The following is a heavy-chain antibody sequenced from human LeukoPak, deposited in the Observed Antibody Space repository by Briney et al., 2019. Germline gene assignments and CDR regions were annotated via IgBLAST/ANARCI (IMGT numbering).Heavy chain of an antibody. J-gene: IGHJ3*02. CDR1: GFTFSSYE. CDR3: ARDPGGPHTVKWDAFDI. Sequence: GGSLRLSCAASGFTFSSYEMNWVRQAPGKGLEWVSVIYSGGSTYYADSVKGRFTISRDNSKNTLYLQMNSLRAEDTAVYYCARDPGGPHTVKWDAFDIWGQGTMVTVSS. CDR2: IYSGGST. V-gene: IGHV3-53*01. D-gene: IGHD2-2*02.